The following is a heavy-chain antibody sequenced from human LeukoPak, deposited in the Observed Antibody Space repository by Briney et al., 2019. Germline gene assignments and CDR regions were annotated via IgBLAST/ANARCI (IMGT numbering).Heavy chain of an antibody. CDR3: ARVEVHSYGPFDY. CDR2: ISYDGSNK. D-gene: IGHD5-18*01. V-gene: IGHV3-30-3*01. CDR1: GFTFSSYA. J-gene: IGHJ4*02. Sequence: GGSLRLFCAASGFTFSSYAMHWVRQAPGKGLEWVAVISYDGSNKYYADSVKGRFTISRDNSKNTLYLQMNSLRAEDTAVYYCARVEVHSYGPFDYWGQGTLVTVSS.